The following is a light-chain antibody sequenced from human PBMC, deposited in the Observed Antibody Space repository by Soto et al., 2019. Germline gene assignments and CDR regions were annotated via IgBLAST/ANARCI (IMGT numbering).Light chain of an antibody. J-gene: IGLJ1*01. Sequence: PVLTKPASGSGLPGQSITISYTGTSSDVGSYNLVSWYQQHPGKAPKLMIYEVSKRPSGVSNRFSGSKSGNTASLTISGLQAEDEADYYCCSYAGSSTFFYVFGTGTKVTVL. V-gene: IGLV2-23*02. CDR3: CSYAGSSTFFYV. CDR1: SSDVGSYNL. CDR2: EVS.